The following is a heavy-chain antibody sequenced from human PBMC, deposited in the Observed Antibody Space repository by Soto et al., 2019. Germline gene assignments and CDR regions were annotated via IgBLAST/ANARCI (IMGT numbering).Heavy chain of an antibody. CDR1: GFTFSSYG. V-gene: IGHV3-30*18. D-gene: IGHD1-1*01. CDR2: ISYDGSNK. CDR3: AKVRVRNDAFDI. Sequence: QVQLVESGGGVVQPGRSLRLSCAASGFTFSSYGMHWVRQAPGKGLEWVAVISYDGSNKYYADSVKGRFTISRDNSKNTLYLQMNSLRAEDTAVYYCAKVRVRNDAFDIWGQGTMVTVSS. J-gene: IGHJ3*02.